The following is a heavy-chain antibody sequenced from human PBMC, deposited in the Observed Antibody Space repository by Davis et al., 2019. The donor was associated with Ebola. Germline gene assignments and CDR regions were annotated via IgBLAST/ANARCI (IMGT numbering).Heavy chain of an antibody. CDR3: AREWFYAFDI. CDR2: ISGSGGST. CDR1: GFTFSSYA. J-gene: IGHJ3*02. V-gene: IGHV3-23*01. Sequence: GESLKISCAASGFTFSSYAMSWVRQAPGKGLEWVSAISGSGGSTYYTDSVKGRFTISRDNSKNSLYLQMNSLRAEDTAVYYCAREWFYAFDIWGQGTMVTVSS. D-gene: IGHD3-22*01.